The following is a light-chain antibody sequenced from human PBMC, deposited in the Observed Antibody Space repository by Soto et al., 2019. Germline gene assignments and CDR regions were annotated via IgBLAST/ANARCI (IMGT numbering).Light chain of an antibody. CDR3: QQRSNWPPTWT. Sequence: EIVLTQSPATQSLSPGQRPTLSCRASQSVSSYLAWYQQKPGQAPRLLIYDAPNRATGIPARFSGSGSRTDFTLTISGVEPEEFAVYYCQQRSNWPPTWTFSQGTKVEI. J-gene: IGKJ1*01. CDR2: DAP. CDR1: QSVSSY. V-gene: IGKV3-11*01.